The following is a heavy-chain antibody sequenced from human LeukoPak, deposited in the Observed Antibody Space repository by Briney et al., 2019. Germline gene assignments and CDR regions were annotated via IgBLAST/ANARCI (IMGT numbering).Heavy chain of an antibody. CDR1: GFTFSSYA. Sequence: GTSLRLSCAASGFTFSSYAMHWVRQAPGKGLEWVAVISDDGGHKYYADSVEGRFTISRDNSNNMLYLQMSSLRAEDTAVYFCVRGYSFGPYGMDVWGQGTTVTVSS. CDR2: ISDDGGHK. CDR3: VRGYSFGPYGMDV. D-gene: IGHD2-15*01. V-gene: IGHV3-30*14. J-gene: IGHJ6*02.